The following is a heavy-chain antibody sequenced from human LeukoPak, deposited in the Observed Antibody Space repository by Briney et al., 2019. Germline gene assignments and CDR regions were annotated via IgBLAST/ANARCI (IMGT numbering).Heavy chain of an antibody. Sequence: GGSLRLSCAASGFTFSTYAMSWVRQAPGEGPEWVANIKQDGSAKNYVDSVKGRFTISRDNAKNSLYLQMNSLRDDDTAVYYCTGGMRDIIDCWGQRILVTVSS. CDR3: TGGMRDIIDC. CDR1: GFTFSTYA. CDR2: IKQDGSAK. V-gene: IGHV3-7*04. J-gene: IGHJ4*02.